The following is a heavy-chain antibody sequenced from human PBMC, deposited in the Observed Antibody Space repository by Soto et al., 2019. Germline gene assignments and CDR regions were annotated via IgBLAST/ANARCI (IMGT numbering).Heavy chain of an antibody. V-gene: IGHV3-23*01. CDR1: AFTFNNYA. CDR2: IGGSGRAT. D-gene: IGHD3-22*01. Sequence: GGSLRLSCAASAFTFNNYAMSWVRQAPGKGLEWVSGIGGSGRATYYADSVKGRFTISRDNSNNTLFLQMNSLRAEDTAVYYCAKSRYSDSSGDFYDYWGQGTLVTVSS. CDR3: AKSRYSDSSGDFYDY. J-gene: IGHJ4*02.